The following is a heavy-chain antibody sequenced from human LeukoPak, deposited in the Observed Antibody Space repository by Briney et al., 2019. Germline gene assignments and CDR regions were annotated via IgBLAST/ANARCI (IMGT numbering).Heavy chain of an antibody. J-gene: IGHJ4*02. V-gene: IGHV3-23*01. CDR2: ISGSGGST. CDR1: GFTFSSYA. CDR3: AKDVWRYSGSYYDFDY. Sequence: GGSLRLSCAASGFTFSSYAMGWVRQAPGKGLEWVSAISGSGGSTYYADSVKGRFTISRDNSKNTLYLQMNSLRAEDTAVYYCAKDVWRYSGSYYDFDYWGQGTLVTVSS. D-gene: IGHD1-26*01.